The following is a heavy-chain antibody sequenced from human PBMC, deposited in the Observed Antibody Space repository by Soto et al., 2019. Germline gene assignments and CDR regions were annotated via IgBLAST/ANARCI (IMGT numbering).Heavy chain of an antibody. CDR1: GFTFSSYS. CDR2: ISSTSVTI. CDR3: TREDFYGSGSPPYPVPN. D-gene: IGHD3-10*01. Sequence: EVQLVESGGGLVQPGGSLRLSCAASGFTFSSYSMNWIRQAPGKGLEWVSYISSTSVTINYADSVKGRFVISRDNGKNSLYLQMNSLRREDTAVYYCTREDFYGSGSPPYPVPNWGQGTLVTVSS. J-gene: IGHJ4*02. V-gene: IGHV3-48*04.